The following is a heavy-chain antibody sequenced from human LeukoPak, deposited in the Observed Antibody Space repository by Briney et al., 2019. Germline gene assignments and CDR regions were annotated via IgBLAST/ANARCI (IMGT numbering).Heavy chain of an antibody. J-gene: IGHJ3*01. D-gene: IGHD2-21*02. Sequence: SETLSLTCTVSGDSVSGYYWSWIRQPPGKGLDWIGYLYYSGFANYNPSLTSRVTISIDTSNNHFSLKLKSVTAADTAVYYCARGPLAYCGADCSVDAFDVWGQGTVVTVSS. CDR3: ARGPLAYCGADCSVDAFDV. CDR1: GDSVSGYY. V-gene: IGHV4-59*08. CDR2: LYYSGFA.